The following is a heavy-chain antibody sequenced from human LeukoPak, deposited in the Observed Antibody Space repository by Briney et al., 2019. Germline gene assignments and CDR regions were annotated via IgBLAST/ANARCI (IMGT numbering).Heavy chain of an antibody. Sequence: ASVKVSCKASGYTFTSYAMHWVRQAPGQRLEWMGWINAGNGNTKYSQKFQGRVTITRDTSASTAYMEPSSLRSEDTAVYYCARDPISSSWYYFDYWGQGTLVTVSS. D-gene: IGHD6-13*01. CDR2: INAGNGNT. J-gene: IGHJ4*02. CDR1: GYTFTSYA. CDR3: ARDPISSSWYYFDY. V-gene: IGHV1-3*01.